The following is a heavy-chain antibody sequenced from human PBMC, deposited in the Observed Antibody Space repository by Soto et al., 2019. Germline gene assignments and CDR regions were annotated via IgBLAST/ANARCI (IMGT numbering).Heavy chain of an antibody. D-gene: IGHD4-17*01. CDR1: AGTSSAEY. Sequence: PETFCHPCPVSAGTSSAEYYLGFLLLLGKEMEWIGEINHSGSTNYNPSLKSRVTISVDTSKNQFSLKLSSVTAADTAVYYCARGDDYGDYGHRYYYYYYGMDVWGQGTTVT. J-gene: IGHJ6*02. V-gene: IGHV4-34*01. CDR2: INHSGST. CDR3: ARGDDYGDYGHRYYYYYYGMDV.